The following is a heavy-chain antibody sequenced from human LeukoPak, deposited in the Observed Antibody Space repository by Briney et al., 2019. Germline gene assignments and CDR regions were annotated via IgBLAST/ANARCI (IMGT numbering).Heavy chain of an antibody. Sequence: PGGSLRLSCSASGFTFSSYTIHWVRQAPGKGLEFVSAITNNGGNTYYADSAKGRFTISRDNSKNTVYLQMSSLRAEDTAVYYCVIVRGYFDSSGSAYWGQGTLVTVSS. J-gene: IGHJ4*02. CDR1: GFTFSSYT. D-gene: IGHD3-9*01. CDR3: VIVRGYFDSSGSAY. CDR2: ITNNGGNT. V-gene: IGHV3-64D*06.